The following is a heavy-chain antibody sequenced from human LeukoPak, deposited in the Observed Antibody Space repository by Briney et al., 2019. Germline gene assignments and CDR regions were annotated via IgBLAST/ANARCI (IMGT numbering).Heavy chain of an antibody. CDR2: ISSSGCTI. Sequence: PGGSLRLSCAASGFTFSSYEMNWVRQAPGKGLEWVSYISSSGCTIYYADSVKGRFTISRDNAKNSLYLQMNSLRAEDTAVYYCARAPLYGSWYKAYYYYYMDVWGRGTTVTISS. V-gene: IGHV3-48*03. D-gene: IGHD6-13*01. J-gene: IGHJ6*03. CDR1: GFTFSSYE. CDR3: ARAPLYGSWYKAYYYYYMDV.